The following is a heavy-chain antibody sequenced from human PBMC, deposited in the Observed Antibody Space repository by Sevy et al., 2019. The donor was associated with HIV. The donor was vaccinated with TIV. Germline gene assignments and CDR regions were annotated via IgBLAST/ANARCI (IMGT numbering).Heavy chain of an antibody. CDR3: ARDWSGGSGSTCDH. V-gene: IGHV3-33*01. CDR1: GFTFSSFG. Sequence: GGSLRLSCAASGFTFSSFGMHWVRQAPGKGLEWVAVIWYDGSNEYYADSVQGRFTISRDNSKNTLYLQMNSLRAGDTAVYFCARDWSGGSGSTCDHWGQGTLVTVSS. CDR2: IWYDGSNE. J-gene: IGHJ5*02. D-gene: IGHD3-3*01.